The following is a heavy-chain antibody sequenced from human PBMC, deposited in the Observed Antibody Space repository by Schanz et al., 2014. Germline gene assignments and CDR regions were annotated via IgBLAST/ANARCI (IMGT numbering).Heavy chain of an antibody. Sequence: QVQLVQSGAEVKKPGASVKVSCKASGYTFTSDSMHWVRQAPGQGLEWMGMINPSGGSTTYAQKFQGRVTITADKSTSTAYMDLRSLRSDDTAVYYCTRGGYSYALSAFDIWGQGTMVTVSS. CDR1: GYTFTSDS. J-gene: IGHJ3*02. V-gene: IGHV1-46*01. CDR2: INPSGGST. CDR3: TRGGYSYALSAFDI. D-gene: IGHD5-18*01.